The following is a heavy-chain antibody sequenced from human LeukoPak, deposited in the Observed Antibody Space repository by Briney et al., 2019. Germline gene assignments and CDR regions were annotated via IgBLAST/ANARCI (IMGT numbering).Heavy chain of an antibody. CDR1: GGSISSSSYY. CDR3: ARPVPSRLGWFDP. D-gene: IGHD1-1*01. CDR2: IYYSGST. V-gene: IGHV4-39*01. J-gene: IGHJ5*02. Sequence: SETQSLTCTVSGGSISSSSYYWGWMRQPPGKGLEWIGSIYYSGSTYYNPSLKSRVTISVATSKNQFSLKLSSVTATDTAVYYCARPVPSRLGWFDPWGQGTLVTVSS.